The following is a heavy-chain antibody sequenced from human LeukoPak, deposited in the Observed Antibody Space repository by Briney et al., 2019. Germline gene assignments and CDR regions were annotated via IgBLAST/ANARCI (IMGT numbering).Heavy chain of an antibody. CDR3: ARGLIVVVPAARVGANWFDP. Sequence: TSETLSLTCAVYGGSFSGYYWSWNRQPPGKGLEWIGEINHSGSTNYNPSLKSRVTISVDTSKNQFSLKLSSVTAADTAVYYCARGLIVVVPAARVGANWFDPWGQGTLVTVSS. CDR1: GGSFSGYY. V-gene: IGHV4-34*01. J-gene: IGHJ5*02. CDR2: INHSGST. D-gene: IGHD2-2*01.